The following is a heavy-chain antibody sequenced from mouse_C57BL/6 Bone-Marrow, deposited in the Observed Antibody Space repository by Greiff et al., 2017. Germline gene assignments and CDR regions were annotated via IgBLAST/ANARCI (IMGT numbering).Heavy chain of an antibody. Sequence: MQLQQSGPELVKPGASVKISCKASGYAFSSSWMNWVKQRPGTGLEWIGRLYPGDGDTNYNGKFKGKATLTADKSSSTAYMQLRSLTSEDSAVYFCARSDLLWIFAYWGQGTLVTVSA. V-gene: IGHV1-82*01. CDR2: LYPGDGDT. CDR1: GYAFSSSW. J-gene: IGHJ3*01. D-gene: IGHD2-1*01. CDR3: ARSDLLWIFAY.